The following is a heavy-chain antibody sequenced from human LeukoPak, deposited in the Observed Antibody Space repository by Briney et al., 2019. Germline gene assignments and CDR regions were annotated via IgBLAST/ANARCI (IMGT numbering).Heavy chain of an antibody. CDR3: ARDPRLLWFGDGGPENWFDP. D-gene: IGHD3-10*01. CDR1: GYTFTGYY. Sequence: ASVKVSCKASGYTFTGYYMHWVRQAPGQGLEWMGWINPNSGGTNYAQKFQGRVTMTRDTSISTADMELSRLRSDDTAVYYCARDPRLLWFGDGGPENWFDPWGQGTLVTVSS. V-gene: IGHV1-2*02. J-gene: IGHJ5*02. CDR2: INPNSGGT.